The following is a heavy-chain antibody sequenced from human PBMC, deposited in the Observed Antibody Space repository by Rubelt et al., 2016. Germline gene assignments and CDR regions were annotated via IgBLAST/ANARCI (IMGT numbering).Heavy chain of an antibody. D-gene: IGHD3-3*01. CDR1: GGSISSSSYY. V-gene: IGHV4-39*01. J-gene: IGHJ4*02. Sequence: QLQLQESGPGLVKLSETLSLTCTVSGGSISSSSYYWGWIRQPPGKGLEWIGSIYYSGSTYYNPSLKRRVTISVDTSKNQFSLKRSSGTAADTAVYYCTRGRFLEWLPPDYWGQGTLVSVSS. CDR3: TRGRFLEWLPPDY. CDR2: IYYSGST.